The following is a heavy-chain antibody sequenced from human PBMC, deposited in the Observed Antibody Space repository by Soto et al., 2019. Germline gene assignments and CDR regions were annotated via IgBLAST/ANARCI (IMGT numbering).Heavy chain of an antibody. CDR3: ARAAPRYCSGGSCYSGRDY. Sequence: QGQLQQWGAGLLKPSETLSLTCAVYGGSFSGYYWSWIRQPPGKGLEWIGEINHSGSTNYNPSLKRRVTVSVDASKNQFSLKLSSVTAADTAVYYCARAAPRYCSGGSCYSGRDYWRQGTLVTVSS. CDR2: INHSGST. V-gene: IGHV4-34*01. CDR1: GGSFSGYY. J-gene: IGHJ4*02. D-gene: IGHD2-15*01.